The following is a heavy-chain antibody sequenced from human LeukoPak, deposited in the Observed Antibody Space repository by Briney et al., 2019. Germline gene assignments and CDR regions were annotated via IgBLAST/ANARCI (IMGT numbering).Heavy chain of an antibody. Sequence: GGSRRLSCAASGFTFSSYAMSWVRQAPGKGLEWVSVISGSGGSTYYADSVKGRFTISRDNSKNTLYLQMNSLRAEDTAVYYCAKFKGSGSYLYYFDYWGQGTLVTVSS. J-gene: IGHJ4*02. CDR3: AKFKGSGSYLYYFDY. V-gene: IGHV3-23*01. CDR2: ISGSGGST. CDR1: GFTFSSYA. D-gene: IGHD3-10*01.